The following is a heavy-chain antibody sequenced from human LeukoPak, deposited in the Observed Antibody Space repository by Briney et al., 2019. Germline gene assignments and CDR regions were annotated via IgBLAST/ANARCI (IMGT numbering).Heavy chain of an antibody. CDR3: ARQGYCGGDCYSYFDY. Sequence: GGSLRLSCKGSGYNFTTSWISWVRQMPGKGLEWMGIIYPGDSDTRYSPSFQGQVTISADKSISTAYLQWSSLKASDTAMYYCARQGYCGGDCYSYFDYWGQGTLVTVSS. V-gene: IGHV5-51*01. J-gene: IGHJ4*02. D-gene: IGHD2-21*02. CDR2: IYPGDSDT. CDR1: GYNFTTSW.